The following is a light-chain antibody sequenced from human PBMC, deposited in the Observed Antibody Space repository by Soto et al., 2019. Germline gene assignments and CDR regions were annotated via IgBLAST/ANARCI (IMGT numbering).Light chain of an antibody. V-gene: IGKV1-5*01. Sequence: DIQMTQSPSTLSASVGDRVTITCRASQSISSWLAWYQQKPGKAPKLLIYDASSLESGVPSRFSGSGSGTEFTLTIRSLQPDDFATYYRQKYNSYPYTFGQGTKLEIK. CDR1: QSISSW. J-gene: IGKJ2*01. CDR2: DAS. CDR3: QKYNSYPYT.